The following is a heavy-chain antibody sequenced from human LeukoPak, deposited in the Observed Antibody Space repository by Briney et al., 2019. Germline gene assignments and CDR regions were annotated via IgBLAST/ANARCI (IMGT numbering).Heavy chain of an antibody. CDR2: IRSKAYGGTT. Sequence: PGGSLRLSCTASGFTFCDYAMSWVRQAPGKGLEWVGFIRSKAYGGTTEYAASVKGRFTISRDDSKSIAYLQMNSLKTEDTAVYYCTRADIVVVPAAFDYWGQGTLVTVSS. CDR3: TRADIVVVPAAFDY. D-gene: IGHD2-2*01. CDR1: GFTFCDYA. J-gene: IGHJ4*02. V-gene: IGHV3-49*04.